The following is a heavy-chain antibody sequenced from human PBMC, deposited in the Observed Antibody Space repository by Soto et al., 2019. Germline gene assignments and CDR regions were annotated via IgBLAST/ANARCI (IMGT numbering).Heavy chain of an antibody. D-gene: IGHD6-13*01. J-gene: IGHJ5*02. CDR3: ARVIAAAGDDNWFDP. CDR2: IIPIFGTA. V-gene: IGHV1-69*13. Sequence: GASVKVSCKASGGTFSSYAISWVRQAPGQGLEWMGGIIPIFGTANYAQKFQGRVTITADESTSTAYMELSSLRSEDTAVYYCARVIAAAGDDNWFDPWGQGTLVTVSS. CDR1: GGTFSSYA.